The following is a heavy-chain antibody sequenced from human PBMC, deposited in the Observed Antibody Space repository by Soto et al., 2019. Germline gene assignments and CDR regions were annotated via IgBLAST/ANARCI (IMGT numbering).Heavy chain of an antibody. J-gene: IGHJ5*02. CDR3: ARGAEFWSGYRWFDP. CDR2: ISAYNGNT. CDR1: GYTFTSYG. Sequence: ASVKVSCKASGYTFTSYGISWVRQAPGQGLEWMGWISAYNGNTKYAQNLQGRVTLTTDTSTTTAYMELRSLSYDDTAVYFCARGAEFWSGYRWFDPWGQGTLVTVSS. D-gene: IGHD3-3*01. V-gene: IGHV1-18*01.